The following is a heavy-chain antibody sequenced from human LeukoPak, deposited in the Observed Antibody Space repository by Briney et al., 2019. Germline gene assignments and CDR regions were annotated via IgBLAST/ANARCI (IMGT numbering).Heavy chain of an antibody. CDR2: IKQDGSEK. CDR3: ARSEKEPYSSGWYFDY. CDR1: GFTFSSYW. Sequence: PGGSLRLSCAASGFTFSSYWMSWVRQAPGKGLEWVANIKQDGSEKYYVDSVKGRFTISRDNAKNSLYLQVNSLRAEDTAVYYCARSEKEPYSSGWYFDYWGQGTLVTVSS. V-gene: IGHV3-7*01. D-gene: IGHD6-19*01. J-gene: IGHJ4*02.